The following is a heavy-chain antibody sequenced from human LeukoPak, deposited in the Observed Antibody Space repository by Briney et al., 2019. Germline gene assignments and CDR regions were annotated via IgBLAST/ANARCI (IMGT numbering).Heavy chain of an antibody. D-gene: IGHD5-18*01. V-gene: IGHV1-8*01. CDR1: GYTFTSYD. CDR2: MNPNSGNT. J-gene: IGHJ4*02. CDR3: ARGRWDTAMVMFDY. Sequence: ASVKVSCKASGYTFTSYDINWVRQATGQGLEWMGWMNPNSGNTGYAQKFQGRVTMTRNTSISTAYMELSSLRSEDTAVYYCARGRWDTAMVMFDYWGQGTLVTVSS.